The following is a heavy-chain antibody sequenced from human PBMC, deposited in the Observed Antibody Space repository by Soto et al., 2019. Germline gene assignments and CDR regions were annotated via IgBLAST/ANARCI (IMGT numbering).Heavy chain of an antibody. CDR2: IIPIFGTA. CDR3: ASCSSTSCPSGYYYYGMDV. J-gene: IGHJ6*02. Sequence: VQLVQSGAEVKKPGSSVKVSCKASGGTFSSYAISWVRQAPGQGLEWMGGIIPIFGTANYAQKFQGRVTITADKSTSTAYMELSSLRSEDTAVYYCASCSSTSCPSGYYYYGMDVWGQGTTVTVSS. CDR1: GGTFSSYA. V-gene: IGHV1-69*06. D-gene: IGHD2-2*01.